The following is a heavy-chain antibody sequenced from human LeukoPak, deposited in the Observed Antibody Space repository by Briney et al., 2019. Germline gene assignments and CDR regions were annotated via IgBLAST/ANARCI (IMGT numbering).Heavy chain of an antibody. V-gene: IGHV4-39*01. D-gene: IGHD6-13*01. CDR1: GGSISSSSYY. CDR2: IYYSGST. CDR3: ARVYSSSWARDY. J-gene: IGHJ4*02. Sequence: PSETLSLTCTVSGGSISSSSYYWGWIRQPPGKGLEWIGSIYYSGSTYYNPSLKSRVTISVDTSKNQFSLKLSSVTAADTAVYYCARVYSSSWARDYWGQGTLVTVSS.